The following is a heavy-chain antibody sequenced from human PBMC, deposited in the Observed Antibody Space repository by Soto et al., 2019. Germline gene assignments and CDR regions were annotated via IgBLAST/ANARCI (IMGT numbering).Heavy chain of an antibody. D-gene: IGHD6-6*01. CDR2: IKQDGSEK. CDR3: ARHRIAARPSPFDI. Sequence: EVQLVESGGGLVQPGGSLRLSCAASRFTFSSYWMSWVRQAPGKGLEWVANIKQDGSEKYYVDSVKGRFTISRDNAKNSLYLQMNSLRAEDTAVYYCARHRIAARPSPFDIWGQGTMVTVSS. CDR1: RFTFSSYW. J-gene: IGHJ3*02. V-gene: IGHV3-7*01.